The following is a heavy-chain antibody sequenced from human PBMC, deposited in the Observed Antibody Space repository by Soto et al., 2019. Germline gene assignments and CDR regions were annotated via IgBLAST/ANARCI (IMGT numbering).Heavy chain of an antibody. CDR2: IIPILGIA. CDR3: ARSDGLAYFGGDCYS. D-gene: IGHD2-21*02. Sequence: QVQLVQSGAEVKKPGSSVKVSCKASGGTFSSYTISWVRQAPGQGLEWMGRIIPILGIANYAQKFQGRVTITADKSTSTAYMELSSLRSEATAVYYCARSDGLAYFGGDCYSWGQVTLVTFSS. CDR1: GGTFSSYT. V-gene: IGHV1-69*02. J-gene: IGHJ4*02.